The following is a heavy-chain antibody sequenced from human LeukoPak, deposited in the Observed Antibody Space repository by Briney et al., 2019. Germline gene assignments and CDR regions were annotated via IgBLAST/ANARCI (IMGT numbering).Heavy chain of an antibody. Sequence: ESGPTLVKPTQTLTLTCTFSGFSLSTSGVGVGWIRQPPGKALEWLALIYWNDDKRYSPSLKSRLTITKDTSKNQVVLTMTNMDPVDTATYYCAHKMAIDYVWGSYRYTPGYFDYWGQGTLVTVSS. J-gene: IGHJ4*02. V-gene: IGHV2-5*01. CDR3: AHKMAIDYVWGSYRYTPGYFDY. CDR1: GFSLSTSGVG. CDR2: IYWNDDK. D-gene: IGHD3-16*02.